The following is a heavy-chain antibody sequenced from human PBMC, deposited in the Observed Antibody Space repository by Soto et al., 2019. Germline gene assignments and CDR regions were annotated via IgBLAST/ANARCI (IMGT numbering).Heavy chain of an antibody. CDR2: LHSGGDT. V-gene: IGHV3-53*04. D-gene: IGHD3-3*01. Sequence: EVQLVESGGGLVQPGGSLRLSCVASGIPVSSNYMTWVRQAPGKGLEWVSVLHSGGDTYYANSVKGRFTISRHDSTNTLFTQMNSLTAEDTAVYYGARDGPYYDASRMGVWGQGATVTVSS. CDR1: GIPVSSNY. CDR3: ARDGPYYDASRMGV. J-gene: IGHJ6*02.